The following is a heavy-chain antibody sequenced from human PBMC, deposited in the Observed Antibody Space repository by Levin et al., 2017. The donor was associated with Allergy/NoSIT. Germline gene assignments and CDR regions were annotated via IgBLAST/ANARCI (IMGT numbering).Heavy chain of an antibody. J-gene: IGHJ2*01. CDR1: GYTFTSYA. CDR2: INTNTGNP. CDR3: ARGGRSDTVTKGSYWYFDL. V-gene: IGHV7-4-1*02. D-gene: IGHD4-17*01. Sequence: GESLKISCKASGYTFTSYAMNWVRQAPGQGLEWMGWINTNTGNPTYAQGFTGRFVFSLDTSVSTAYLQISSLKAEDTAVYYCARGGRSDTVTKGSYWYFDLWGRGTLVTVSS.